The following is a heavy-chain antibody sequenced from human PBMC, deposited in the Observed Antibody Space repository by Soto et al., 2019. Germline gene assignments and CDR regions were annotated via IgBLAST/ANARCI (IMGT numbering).Heavy chain of an antibody. D-gene: IGHD3-22*01. V-gene: IGHV5-51*01. CDR1: GYSFTSYW. Sequence: GESLKISCKGSGYSFTSYWIGWVRQMPGKGLEWMGIIYPGDSDTRYSPSFQGQVTISADKSISTAYLQWSSLKASDTAMYYCARTRSTLGDYDSSGFGYWGQGTLVTVSS. CDR3: ARTRSTLGDYDSSGFGY. J-gene: IGHJ4*02. CDR2: IYPGDSDT.